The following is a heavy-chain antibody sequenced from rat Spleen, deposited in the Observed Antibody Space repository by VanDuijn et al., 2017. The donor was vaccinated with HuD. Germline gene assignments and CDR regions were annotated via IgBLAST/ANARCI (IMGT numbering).Heavy chain of an antibody. V-gene: IGHV5-25*01. CDR2: IGTGGGNT. CDR1: GLSFSNYD. D-gene: IGHD1-12*02. Sequence: EVQLMESGGGLVQPGRSMKLSCAASGLSFSNYDMAWVRQAPTKGLEWVASIGTGGGNTYYRDSVKGRFTISRDNAKNILYLQLDSLRSEDTATYYCTTDTFYDGTYYPGGFDYWGQGVMVTVSS. J-gene: IGHJ2*01. CDR3: TTDTFYDGTYYPGGFDY.